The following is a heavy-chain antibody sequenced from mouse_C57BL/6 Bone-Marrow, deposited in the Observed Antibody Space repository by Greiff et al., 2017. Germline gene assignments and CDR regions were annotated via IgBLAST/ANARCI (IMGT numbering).Heavy chain of an antibody. D-gene: IGHD1-1*01. J-gene: IGHJ2*01. CDR2: IYPRSGNA. Sequence: VQLQQSGAELARPGASVKLSCKASGYTFTSYGISWVKQRTGQGLEWIGEIYPRSGNAYYNEKFKGKATLPADNSSSTAYMELRSLTSEDSAVYFCARGPHYYYGSSYFDYWGQGTTLTVSS. V-gene: IGHV1-81*01. CDR1: GYTFTSYG. CDR3: ARGPHYYYGSSYFDY.